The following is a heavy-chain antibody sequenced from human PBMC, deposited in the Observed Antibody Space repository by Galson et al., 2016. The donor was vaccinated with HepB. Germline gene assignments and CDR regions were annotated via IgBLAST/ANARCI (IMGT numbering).Heavy chain of an antibody. J-gene: IGHJ4*02. CDR1: GYTFTTSG. CDR3: ARDVQYRVDS. CDR2: ISTHSGNT. V-gene: IGHV1-18*01. Sequence: SVKVSCKASGYTFTTSGISWVRQAPGQGLEWMGWISTHSGNTKYAQKFQGGLTLTTDSSTTTAYMELRSLRLDDTALYYCARDVQYRVDSWGQGTLVTVSS. D-gene: IGHD2/OR15-2a*01.